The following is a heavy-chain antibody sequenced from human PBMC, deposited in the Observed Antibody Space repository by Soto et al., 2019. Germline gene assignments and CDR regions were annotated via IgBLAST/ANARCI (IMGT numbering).Heavy chain of an antibody. CDR1: GGSFSGYY. Sequence: SETLSLTCAVYGGSFSGYYWSWIRQPPGKGLEWIGEINHSGSTNYNPSLKSRVTISVDTSKNQFSLKLSSVTAADTAVYYCARGLLRGFIAAAGRKSNWFDPWGQGTLVTVPQ. CDR3: ARGLLRGFIAAAGRKSNWFDP. J-gene: IGHJ5*02. CDR2: INHSGST. D-gene: IGHD6-13*01. V-gene: IGHV4-34*01.